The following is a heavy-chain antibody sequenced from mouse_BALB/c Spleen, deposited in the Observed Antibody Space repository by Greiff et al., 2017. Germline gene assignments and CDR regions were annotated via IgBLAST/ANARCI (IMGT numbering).Heavy chain of an antibody. CDR1: GFSLTSYG. Sequence: VQVVESGPGLVQPSQSLSITCTVSGFSLTSYGVHWVRQSPGKGLEWLGVIWSGGSTDYNAAFISRLSISKDNSKSQVFFKMNSLQANDTAIYYCASNKGTTAPGFAYWGQGTLVTVSA. D-gene: IGHD1-2*01. CDR2: IWSGGST. CDR3: ASNKGTTAPGFAY. J-gene: IGHJ3*01. V-gene: IGHV2-2*02.